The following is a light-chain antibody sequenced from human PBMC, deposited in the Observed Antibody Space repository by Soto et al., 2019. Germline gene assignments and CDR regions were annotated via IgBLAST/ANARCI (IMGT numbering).Light chain of an antibody. CDR1: SSDVGGYNY. J-gene: IGLJ2*01. CDR3: SSYTSSSTPVV. CDR2: DVS. V-gene: IGLV2-14*01. Sequence: QSALTQPASVSGSPGQSITISCTGTSSDVGGYNYVSWDQQHPGKAPKLMIYDVSNRPSGVSNRFSGSKSGNTASLTISGLQAEDEADYYFSSYTSSSTPVVFGGGTKLTVL.